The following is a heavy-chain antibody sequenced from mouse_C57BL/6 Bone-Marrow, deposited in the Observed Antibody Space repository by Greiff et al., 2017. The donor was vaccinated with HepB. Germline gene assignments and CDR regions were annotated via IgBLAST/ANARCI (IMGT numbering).Heavy chain of an antibody. CDR1: GFTFTDYY. D-gene: IGHD2-3*01. Sequence: EVKVEESGGGLVQPGGSLSLSCAASGFTFTDYYMSWVRQPPGKALEWLGFIRNKANGYTTEYSASVKGRFTISRDNSQSILYLQMNALRAEDSATYYCASLYDGYYLDYWGQGTTLTVSS. J-gene: IGHJ2*01. CDR3: ASLYDGYYLDY. V-gene: IGHV7-3*01. CDR2: IRNKANGYTT.